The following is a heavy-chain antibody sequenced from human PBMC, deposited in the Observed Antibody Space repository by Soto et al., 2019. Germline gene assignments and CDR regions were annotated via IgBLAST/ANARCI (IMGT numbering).Heavy chain of an antibody. D-gene: IGHD3-10*01. J-gene: IGHJ4*02. CDR3: ARGPRRLRGVINPHPLYYFDY. V-gene: IGHV4-34*01. CDR1: GGSFSGYY. CDR2: INHSGST. Sequence: SETLSLTCAVYGGSFSGYYWSWIRQPPGKGLEWIGEINHSGSTNYNPSLKSRVTISVDTSKNQFSLKLSSVTAADTAVYYCARGPRRLRGVINPHPLYYFDYWGQGTLVTVSS.